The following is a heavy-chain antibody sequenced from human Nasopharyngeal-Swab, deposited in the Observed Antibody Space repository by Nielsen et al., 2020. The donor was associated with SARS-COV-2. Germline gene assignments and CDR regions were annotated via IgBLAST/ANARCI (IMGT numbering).Heavy chain of an antibody. V-gene: IGHV4-59*08. J-gene: IGHJ4*02. D-gene: IGHD3-3*01. Sequence: SETLSLTCTVSGGSISSYYWSWIRQPPGKGLEWIGYIYYSGSTNYNPSLKSRVTISVDTSKNQFSLKLSSVTAADTAVYYCARHFYDFWSGYSEAYFDYWGQGTLVTVSS. CDR2: IYYSGST. CDR3: ARHFYDFWSGYSEAYFDY. CDR1: GGSISSYY.